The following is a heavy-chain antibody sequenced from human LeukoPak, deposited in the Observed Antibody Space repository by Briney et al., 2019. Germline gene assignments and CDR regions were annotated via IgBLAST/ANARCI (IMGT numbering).Heavy chain of an antibody. D-gene: IGHD3-22*01. CDR2: IYYSGST. Sequence: LETLSLTCTVSGGSISSYYWSWIRQPPGKGLEWIGYIYYSGSTNYNPSLKSRVTISVDTSKNQFSLKLSSVTAADTAVYYCARVTYYYDSSGHIAPYYFDYWGQGTLVTVSS. J-gene: IGHJ4*02. CDR1: GGSISSYY. CDR3: ARVTYYYDSSGHIAPYYFDY. V-gene: IGHV4-59*01.